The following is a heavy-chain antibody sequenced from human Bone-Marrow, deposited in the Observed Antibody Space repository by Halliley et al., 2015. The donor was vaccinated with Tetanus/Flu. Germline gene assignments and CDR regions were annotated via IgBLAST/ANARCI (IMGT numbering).Heavy chain of an antibody. CDR2: ISYDGPYI. V-gene: IGHV3-30*01. J-gene: IGHJ4*02. Sequence: LQWVAMISYDGPYIYYADSVKGRFTISRDNSKNTLYLQMNSLRADDTAVYYCATQEGPPIPDFWGQGTLVTVSS. CDR3: ATQEGPPIPDF.